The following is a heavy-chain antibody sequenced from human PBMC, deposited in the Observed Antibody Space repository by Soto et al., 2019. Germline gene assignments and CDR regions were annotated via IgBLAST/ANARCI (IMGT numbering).Heavy chain of an antibody. CDR1: GGSISSSSYY. CDR2: IYYSGST. J-gene: IGHJ4*02. CDR3: ARLDRAGTTG. V-gene: IGHV4-39*01. Sequence: SETLSLTCTVSGGSISSSSYYWGWIRQPPGKGLEWIGSIYYSGSTYYNPSLKSRVTISVDTSKNQFSLKLSSVTAADTAVYYCARLDRAGTTGWGQGTLVTVSS. D-gene: IGHD1-7*01.